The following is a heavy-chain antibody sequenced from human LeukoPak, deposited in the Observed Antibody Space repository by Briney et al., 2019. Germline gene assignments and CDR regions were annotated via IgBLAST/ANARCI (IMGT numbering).Heavy chain of an antibody. J-gene: IGHJ4*02. V-gene: IGHV1-69*05. Sequence: ASVKVSCKASGGTFSSCAISWGRQAPGQGLEWMGGIIPIFGTANYAQKFQGRVTITTDESTSTAYMELSSLRSEDTAVYYCAREGEMATNHYWGQGTLVTVSS. CDR2: IIPIFGTA. CDR3: AREGEMATNHY. D-gene: IGHD5-24*01. CDR1: GGTFSSCA.